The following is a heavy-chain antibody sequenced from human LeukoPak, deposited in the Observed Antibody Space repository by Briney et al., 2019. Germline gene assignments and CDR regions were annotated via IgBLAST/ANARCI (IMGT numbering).Heavy chain of an antibody. D-gene: IGHD2-15*01. CDR2: ISSSSITI. CDR1: GFTFSSYS. J-gene: IGHJ4*02. Sequence: PGGSLRLSCAASGFTFSSYSLNWVRQAPGKGLEWVSFISSSSITIYYADSVKGRFTISRYNAEKSLYLQMNSLRAEDTAVYYCARDRGGSYSAIDYWGQGTLVTVSS. V-gene: IGHV3-48*04. CDR3: ARDRGGSYSAIDY.